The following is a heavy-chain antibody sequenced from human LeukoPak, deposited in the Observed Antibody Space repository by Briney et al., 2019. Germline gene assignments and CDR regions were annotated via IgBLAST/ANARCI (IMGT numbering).Heavy chain of an antibody. V-gene: IGHV3-33*01. CDR1: GFTFSNYG. D-gene: IGHD4-23*01. J-gene: IGHJ4*02. CDR3: AREGPRGNSQFDY. Sequence: GKSLRLSCAASGFTFSNYGMHWVRQAPGKGLEWVALIWYDGSNKYYTDSVKGRLTISRDNSKDTLFLQMNSLRAEDKAVYYCAREGPRGNSQFDYXGQGTLVTVSS. CDR2: IWYDGSNK.